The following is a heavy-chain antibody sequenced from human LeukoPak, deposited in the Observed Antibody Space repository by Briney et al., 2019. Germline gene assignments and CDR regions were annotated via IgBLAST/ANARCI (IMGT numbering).Heavy chain of an antibody. CDR3: AREAIFGATIYMDV. J-gene: IGHJ6*03. CDR2: ISSSSSYI. D-gene: IGHD3-3*01. V-gene: IGHV3-21*01. Sequence: GGSLRLSCAASGFTFNDYAMYWVRQTPGKGLEWVSSISSSSSYIYYADSVKGRFTISRDNAKNSLYLQMNSLRAEDTAVYYCAREAIFGATIYMDVWGKGTTVTVSS. CDR1: GFTFNDYA.